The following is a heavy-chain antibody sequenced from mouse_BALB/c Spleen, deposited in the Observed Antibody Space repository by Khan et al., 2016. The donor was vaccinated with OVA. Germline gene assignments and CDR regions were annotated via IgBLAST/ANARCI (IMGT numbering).Heavy chain of an antibody. J-gene: IGHJ3*01. D-gene: IGHD1-1*01. CDR2: VSTGGHYT. CDR1: GFTFSTYG. CDR3: ARLAYYYDSEGFAY. V-gene: IGHV5-6*02. Sequence: EVKLVESGGDVVNPGGSLKLSCAASGFTFSTYGMSWVRQTPDKRLEWVATVSTGGHYTYYPDTVKGRFTISRDNAKNTLYLQMNSLKSEDTAMFYCARLAYYYDSEGFAYWGQGTLVTVSA.